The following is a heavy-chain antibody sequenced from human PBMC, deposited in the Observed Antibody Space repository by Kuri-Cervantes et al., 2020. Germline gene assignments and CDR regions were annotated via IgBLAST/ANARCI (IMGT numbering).Heavy chain of an antibody. J-gene: IGHJ6*02. V-gene: IGHV4-39*07. CDR2: IYYSGST. D-gene: IGHD4-11*01. CDR3: ARGTVKLHSGYYYGMDV. CDR1: GGSISSSSYY. Sequence: ESLKISCTVSGGSISSSSYYWGWIRQPPGKGLEWIGSIYYSGSTYYNPSLKSRVTISVDTSKNQFSLKLSSVTAADTAVYYCARGTVKLHSGYYYGMDVWGQGTTVTVSS.